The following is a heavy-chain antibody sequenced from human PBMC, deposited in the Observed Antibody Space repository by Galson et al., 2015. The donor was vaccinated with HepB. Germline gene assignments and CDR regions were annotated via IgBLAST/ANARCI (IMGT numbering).Heavy chain of an antibody. J-gene: IGHJ6*02. CDR2: ISYDGSNK. D-gene: IGHD6-13*01. V-gene: IGHV3-30*18. Sequence: SLRLSCAASGFSFSSFGMHWVRQAPGKGLEWVAVISYDGSNKYYADSVKGRFTISRDNPKNTLYLQMSSLRVEDTAVYYCAKASIAAGNYYYYGMDVWGQGTTVTVSS. CDR3: AKASIAAGNYYYYGMDV. CDR1: GFSFSSFG.